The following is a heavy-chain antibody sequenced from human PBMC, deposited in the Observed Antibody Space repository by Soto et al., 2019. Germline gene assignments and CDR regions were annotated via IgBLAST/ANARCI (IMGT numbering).Heavy chain of an antibody. CDR3: VIDRLIVAVSVGRMDV. CDR1: GDTFIGYS. D-gene: IGHD6-19*01. CDR2: VIPTQRTT. V-gene: IGHV1-69*01. Sequence: QVQLVQSGAEVKKPGTSVRVSCKASGDTFIGYSISWVRQAPGQGLEWMGWVIPTQRTTKYAQRFQGRVTMSVDQFASTTYMELSSLRPEDTALYYCVIDRLIVAVSVGRMDVWSQGTTVTVSS. J-gene: IGHJ6*02.